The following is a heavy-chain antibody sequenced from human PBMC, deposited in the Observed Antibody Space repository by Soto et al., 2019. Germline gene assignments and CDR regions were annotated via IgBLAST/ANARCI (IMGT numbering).Heavy chain of an antibody. CDR1: GFTFSSYS. Sequence: GGSLRLSCAASGFTFSSYSMNWVRQAPGKGLEWVSSISSSSSYIYHADSVKGRFTISRDNAKNSLYLQMNSLITEDTALYYCAREPEWLGMDVWGQGTTVTV. J-gene: IGHJ6*02. CDR3: AREPEWLGMDV. D-gene: IGHD3-3*01. V-gene: IGHV3-21*01. CDR2: ISSSSSYI.